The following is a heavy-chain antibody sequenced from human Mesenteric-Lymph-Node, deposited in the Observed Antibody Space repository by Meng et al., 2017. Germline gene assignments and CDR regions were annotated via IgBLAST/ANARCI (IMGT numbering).Heavy chain of an antibody. J-gene: IGHJ4*02. D-gene: IGHD3-10*02. V-gene: IGHV3-74*01. CDR1: GFIFSSSW. Sequence: EVQRVAAGGGLVHPGASLRRSCAAAGFIFSSSWMHWVRQAPGKGLVWVSRINSDGSATNYADSVKGRFTISRNNAKNTVYLQMDSLRVEDTAEYYCARDFSSPLFGIDYWGQGTLVTVSS. CDR2: INSDGSAT. CDR3: ARDFSSPLFGIDY.